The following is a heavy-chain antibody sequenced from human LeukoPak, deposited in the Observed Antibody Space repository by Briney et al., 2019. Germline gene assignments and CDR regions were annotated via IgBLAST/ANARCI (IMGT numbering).Heavy chain of an antibody. CDR1: GYTFTSYG. D-gene: IGHD5-18*01. Sequence: EASVKVSCKASGYTFTSYGISWVRQAPGQGLEWMGGIIPIFGTANYAQKFQGRVTITADESTSTAYMELSSLRSEDTAVYYCARGYSYGENWFDPWGQGTLVTVSS. V-gene: IGHV1-69*13. CDR2: IIPIFGTA. J-gene: IGHJ5*02. CDR3: ARGYSYGENWFDP.